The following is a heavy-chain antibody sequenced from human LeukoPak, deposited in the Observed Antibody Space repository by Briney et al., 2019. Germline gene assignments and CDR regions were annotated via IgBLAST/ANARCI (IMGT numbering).Heavy chain of an antibody. CDR3: ARKGQPLYLYSSGPYYFDY. CDR1: GFTFSSYA. V-gene: IGHV4-34*01. J-gene: IGHJ4*02. D-gene: IGHD6-19*01. Sequence: PGGSLRLSCAASGFTFSSYAMSWVRQAPGKGLEWIGEINHSGSTNYNPSLKSRVTISVDTSKNQFSLKLSSVTAADTAVYYCARKGQPLYLYSSGPYYFDYWGQGTLVTVSS. CDR2: INHSGST.